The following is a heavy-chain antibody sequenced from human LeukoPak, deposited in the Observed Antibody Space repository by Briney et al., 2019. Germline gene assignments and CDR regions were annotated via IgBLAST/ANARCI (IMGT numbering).Heavy chain of an antibody. V-gene: IGHV4-61*01. CDR1: GYSISSGYY. Sequence: SETLSLTCSVSGYSISSGYYWSWIRQPPGKGLEWIGNIYYSGSTNYNPSLKSRVTISVDTSKNQFSLKLSSVTAADTAVYYCTRGSIAYYYMDVWGKGTTVTISS. J-gene: IGHJ6*03. CDR2: IYYSGST. D-gene: IGHD3-22*01. CDR3: TRGSIAYYYMDV.